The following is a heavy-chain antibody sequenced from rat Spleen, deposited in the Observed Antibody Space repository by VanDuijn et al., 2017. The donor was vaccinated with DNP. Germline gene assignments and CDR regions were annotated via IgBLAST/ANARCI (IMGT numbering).Heavy chain of an antibody. V-gene: IGHV5S10*01. CDR2: ISTSGSRS. D-gene: IGHD1-2*01. J-gene: IGHJ2*01. CDR3: ARHSWGAYFDY. Sequence: EVQLVESGGGLVQPGRSLKLSCAASGFPFSDYYMAWVRQAPEKGLEWVATISTSGSRSYYPASVKGRFTISRDNAKSTLYLQMNSLRSEDTATYFCARHSWGAYFDYWGQGVMVTVSS. CDR1: GFPFSDYY.